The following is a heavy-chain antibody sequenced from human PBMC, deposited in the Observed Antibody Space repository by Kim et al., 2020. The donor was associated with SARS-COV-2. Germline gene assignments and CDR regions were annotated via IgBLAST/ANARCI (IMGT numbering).Heavy chain of an antibody. CDR2: ISAYNGNT. Sequence: ASVKVSCKASGYTFTSYGISWVRQAPGQGLEWMGWISAYNGNTNYAQKLQGRVTMTTDTSTSTAYMELRSLRSDDTAVYYCASGTYYYDSSGYYYPRRYYYYGMDVWGQGTTVTVSS. V-gene: IGHV1-18*01. CDR1: GYTFTSYG. CDR3: ASGTYYYDSSGYYYPRRYYYYGMDV. D-gene: IGHD3-22*01. J-gene: IGHJ6*02.